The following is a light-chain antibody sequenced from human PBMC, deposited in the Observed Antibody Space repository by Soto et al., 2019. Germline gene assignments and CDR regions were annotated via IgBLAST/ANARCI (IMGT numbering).Light chain of an antibody. V-gene: IGKV3-15*01. CDR3: QQYNSWPIT. CDR1: QSVSDN. Sequence: EVLMTQSPDTLYVSPGERVTLSCRASQSVSDNLAWYQQKPGQGPRLLVYRASTRTLGIPARFSGSESGTEFTLTISSLQSEDFAVYYCQQYNSWPITFGQGTRLVIK. J-gene: IGKJ5*01. CDR2: RAS.